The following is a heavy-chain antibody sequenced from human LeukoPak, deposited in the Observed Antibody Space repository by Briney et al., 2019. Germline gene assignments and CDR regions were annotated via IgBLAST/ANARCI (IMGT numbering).Heavy chain of an antibody. D-gene: IGHD6-19*01. CDR1: GFTVSSNY. V-gene: IGHV3-66*01. CDR3: ATYSSGRRGYYFDS. CDR2: SYSGNTT. J-gene: IGHJ4*02. Sequence: PGGSLRLSCAASGFTVSSNYMSWVRQAPGKGLEWVAISYSGNTTYCADSVRGRFTISRDKSKNRLHLQMNSLRAEDTAVYYCATYSSGRRGYYFDSWGQGTLVTVPS.